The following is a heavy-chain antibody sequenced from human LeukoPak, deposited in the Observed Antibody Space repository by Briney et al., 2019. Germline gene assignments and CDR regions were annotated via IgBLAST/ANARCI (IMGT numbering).Heavy chain of an antibody. Sequence: PGGSLRLSCAASGFTFSSYEMNWVRQAPGKGLEWIGYIYYSGSTNYNPSLKSRVTISVDTSKNQFSLKLSSVTPADTAVYYCARDLYNWLDPWGQGTLVTVSS. CDR1: GFTFSSYE. J-gene: IGHJ5*02. CDR3: ARDLYNWLDP. V-gene: IGHV4-59*01. CDR2: IYYSGST.